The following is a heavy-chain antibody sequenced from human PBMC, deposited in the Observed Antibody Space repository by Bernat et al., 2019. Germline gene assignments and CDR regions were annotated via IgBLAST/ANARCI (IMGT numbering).Heavy chain of an antibody. CDR1: GYTFTSYG. Sequence: QVQLVQSGAEVKKPGASVKVSCKASGYTFTSYGISWVRQAPGQGLEWMGWISAYNGNTNYAQKLQGRVTMTTERSTSKANMKLRSLISDDTAVYYCARRKYNDSSGYYYVGFDYWGQGTLVTVSS. D-gene: IGHD3-22*01. V-gene: IGHV1-18*01. CDR3: ARRKYNDSSGYYYVGFDY. J-gene: IGHJ4*02. CDR2: ISAYNGNT.